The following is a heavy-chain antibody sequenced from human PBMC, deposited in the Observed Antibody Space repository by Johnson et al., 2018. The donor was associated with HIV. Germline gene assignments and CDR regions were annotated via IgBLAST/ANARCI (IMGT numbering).Heavy chain of an antibody. J-gene: IGHJ3*02. CDR1: SRYG. V-gene: IGHV3-30*02. Sequence: SRYGMHWVRQAPGKGLEWVAFIRYDGSYKYYVDSVKGRFIISRDNSKNTLYLQINSLRGEDTAVYYCAIDMVRGVTAGGAFDIWGQGTMVTVSS. CDR3: AIDMVRGVTAGGAFDI. CDR2: IRYDGSYK. D-gene: IGHD3-10*01.